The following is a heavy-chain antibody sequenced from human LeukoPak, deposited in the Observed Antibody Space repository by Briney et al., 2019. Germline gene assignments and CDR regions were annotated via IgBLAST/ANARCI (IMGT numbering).Heavy chain of an antibody. CDR1: GGSISSSSYY. J-gene: IGHJ4*02. CDR3: ARQLMITFGGVIVSGFDY. V-gene: IGHV4-39*01. Sequence: KASETLSLTCTVSGGSISSSSYYWGWIRQPPGKGLEWIGSIYYSGSTYYNPSLKSRVTISVDTSKNQFSLKLSSVTAADTAVYYCARQLMITFGGVIVSGFDYWGQGTLLTVSS. CDR2: IYYSGST. D-gene: IGHD3-16*02.